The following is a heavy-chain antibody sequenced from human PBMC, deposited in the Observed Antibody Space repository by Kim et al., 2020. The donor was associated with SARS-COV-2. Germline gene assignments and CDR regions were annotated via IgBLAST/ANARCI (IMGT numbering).Heavy chain of an antibody. J-gene: IGHJ3*02. D-gene: IGHD2-2*01. Sequence: STYSNPSLKSRVTISVATSKNQFSLKLSSVTAADTAVYYCARTRQSAFDIWGQGTMVTVSS. V-gene: IGHV4-39*01. CDR2: ST. CDR3: ARTRQSAFDI.